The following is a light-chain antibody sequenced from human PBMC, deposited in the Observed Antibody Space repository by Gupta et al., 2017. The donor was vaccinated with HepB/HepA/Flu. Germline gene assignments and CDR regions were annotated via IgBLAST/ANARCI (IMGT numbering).Light chain of an antibody. V-gene: IGLV1-44*01. Sequence: QSVLTQPPSASGTPGQRVTISCSGSNSNIGINTINWYQQLPGTAPKLLIYSNNQRPSGVPDRFSGSKSGTSASLAISGLQSEDEADYYCAAWDDSLNGYVVFGGGTKLTVL. CDR3: AAWDDSLNGYVV. J-gene: IGLJ2*01. CDR2: SNN. CDR1: NSNIGINT.